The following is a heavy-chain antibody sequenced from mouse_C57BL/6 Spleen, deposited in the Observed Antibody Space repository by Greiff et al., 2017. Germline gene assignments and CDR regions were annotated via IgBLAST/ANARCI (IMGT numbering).Heavy chain of an antibody. J-gene: IGHJ2*01. CDR3: ARRTTVVPLFDD. V-gene: IGHV1-64*01. D-gene: IGHD1-1*01. CDR2: IHPNSGST. Sequence: QVQLQQPGAELVKPGASVKLSCKASGYTFTSYWMHWVKQRPGQGLEWIGMIHPNSGSTNYNEKFKSKATLTVDKSSSTAYMQLSSLTSEDSAVYYCARRTTVVPLFDDRGQGTTLTVSS. CDR1: GYTFTSYW.